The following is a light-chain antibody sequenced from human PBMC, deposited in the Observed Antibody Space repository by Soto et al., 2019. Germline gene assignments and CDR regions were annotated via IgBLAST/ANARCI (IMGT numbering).Light chain of an antibody. V-gene: IGKV3-20*01. CDR1: QSVSSSY. Sequence: EIVLTQSPGTLSLSPGERATLSCRASQSVSSSYLAWHQQRPGQAPRLLIYGASTRSTGIPDRFSGSGSGTGFTLIISRLEPEDLAVYYCQQYGSSPWTFGKGTKVEIK. CDR3: QQYGSSPWT. J-gene: IGKJ1*01. CDR2: GAS.